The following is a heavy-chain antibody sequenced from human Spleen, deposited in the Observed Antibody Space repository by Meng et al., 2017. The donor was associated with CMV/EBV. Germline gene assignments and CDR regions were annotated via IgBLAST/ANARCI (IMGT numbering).Heavy chain of an antibody. CDR2: IWYDGSDK. CDR3: AKGAGPSDSGRY. D-gene: IGHD4-17*01. V-gene: IGHV3-33*06. CDR1: GFTFSNYG. Sequence: GGSLRLSCAASGFTFSNYGMHWVRQAPGKGLEWLALIWYDGSDKYYADSVKGRFTISRDNSKNTLYLQMNSLRAEDTAVYYCAKGAGPSDSGRYWGQGTLVTVSS. J-gene: IGHJ4*02.